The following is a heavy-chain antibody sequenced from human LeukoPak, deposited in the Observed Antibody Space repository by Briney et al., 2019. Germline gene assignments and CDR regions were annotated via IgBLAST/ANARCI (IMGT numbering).Heavy chain of an antibody. Sequence: AGGSLRLSCAASGFLFSNFWMGWVRQAPGKGLEWVAFIRYDGSNKYYADPVKGRFTISRDNSKNTLYLQMNSLRAEDTAVYYCAKDKPRPYYYDSSGYFDIWGQGTMVTVSS. CDR3: AKDKPRPYYYDSSGYFDI. J-gene: IGHJ3*02. V-gene: IGHV3-30*02. CDR2: IRYDGSNK. CDR1: GFLFSNFW. D-gene: IGHD3-22*01.